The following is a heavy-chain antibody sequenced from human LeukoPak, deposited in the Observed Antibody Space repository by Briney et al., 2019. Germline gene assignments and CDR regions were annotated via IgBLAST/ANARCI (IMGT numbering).Heavy chain of an antibody. CDR1: GYTFTGYY. Sequence: ASVKVSCKASGYTFTGYYMHWVRQAPGQGLEWMGWINPNSGGTNYAQKFQGRVTMTRDTSISTAYMELSRLGSDDTAVYYCARGDRFLEWLPNDYWGQGTLVTVSS. V-gene: IGHV1-2*02. D-gene: IGHD3-3*01. CDR3: ARGDRFLEWLPNDY. CDR2: INPNSGGT. J-gene: IGHJ4*02.